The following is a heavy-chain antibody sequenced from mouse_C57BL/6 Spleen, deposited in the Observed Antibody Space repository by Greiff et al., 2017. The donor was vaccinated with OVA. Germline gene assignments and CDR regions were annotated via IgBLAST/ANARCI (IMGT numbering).Heavy chain of an antibody. D-gene: IGHD1-1*01. CDR2: ISYSGST. CDR1: GYSITSGYD. V-gene: IGHV3-1*01. CDR3: AVGSSYGFDY. Sequence: EVMLVESGPGMVKPSQSLSLTCTVTGYSITSGYDWHWIRHFPGNKLEWMGYISYSGSTNYNPSLKSRISITHDTSKNHFFLKLNSVTTEDTATYYCAVGSSYGFDYWGQGTTLTVSS. J-gene: IGHJ2*01.